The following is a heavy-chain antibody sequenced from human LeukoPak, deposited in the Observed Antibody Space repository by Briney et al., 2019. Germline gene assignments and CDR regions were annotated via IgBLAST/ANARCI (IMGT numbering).Heavy chain of an antibody. CDR3: AKDPLLYCAGDAFDI. V-gene: IGHV3-30*02. J-gene: IGHJ3*02. CDR2: IRNHGNDE. D-gene: IGHD2-8*02. Sequence: GGSLRLSCAASGFTFSNYGIHWVRQGRGKGLEWVAYIRNHGNDEYYADSVKGRFTVSRDNSRNTVYLQMNSLRVEDTALYYCAKDPLLYCAGDAFDIWGQGTMVTVSS. CDR1: GFTFSNYG.